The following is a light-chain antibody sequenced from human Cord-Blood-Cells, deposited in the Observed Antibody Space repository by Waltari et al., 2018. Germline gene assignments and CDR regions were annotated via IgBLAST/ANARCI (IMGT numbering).Light chain of an antibody. J-gene: IGKJ3*01. CDR2: AAS. Sequence: DIQMTQSPSSLSASVGDRVTITCRASQGISSYLNWYQQKPGKAPKLLIYAASSLQSGVPSRFSGSGSGTDFTLTISSLQPEDFATYYCQQSDSTPFTFGPGTKVDIK. CDR1: QGISSY. CDR3: QQSDSTPFT. V-gene: IGKV1-39*01.